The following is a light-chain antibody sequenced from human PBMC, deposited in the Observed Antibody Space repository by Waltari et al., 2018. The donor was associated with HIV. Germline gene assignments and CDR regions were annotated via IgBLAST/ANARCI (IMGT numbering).Light chain of an antibody. J-gene: IGLJ1*01. Sequence: QSALTQPASVSGSPGQSITISCTGTSSNVGSDDLVSWYQQHPGEAPKIIIYEVTKRPSGFSNRLSGSKSCNTDSLTISGLQAEDEADYYCCSCPRSGIRYVFGTGTKVTVL. CDR1: SSNVGSDDL. V-gene: IGLV2-23*02. CDR2: EVT. CDR3: CSCPRSGIRYV.